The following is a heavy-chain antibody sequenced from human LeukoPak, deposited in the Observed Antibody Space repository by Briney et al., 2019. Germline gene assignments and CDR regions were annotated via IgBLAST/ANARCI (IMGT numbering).Heavy chain of an antibody. CDR3: ARVAYYRVTADQITDAFDV. CDR1: GFTFSSYA. V-gene: IGHV3-23*01. J-gene: IGHJ3*01. Sequence: GGSLRLSCAASGFTFSSYAMSWVRQAPGKGLEWVSAISGSGGSTYYADSVKGRFTISRDNSRSTLYLQMNSLRAEDTAVYFCARVAYYRVTADQITDAFDVWGHGTVVTVSS. D-gene: IGHD2-21*02. CDR2: ISGSGGST.